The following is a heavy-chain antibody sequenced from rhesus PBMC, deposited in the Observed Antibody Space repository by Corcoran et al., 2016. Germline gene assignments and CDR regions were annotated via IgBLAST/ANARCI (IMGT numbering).Heavy chain of an antibody. Sequence: QVQLQESGPGLVKPSETLSLTCAVSGGSISGYWWGWIRQPPGKGLAWIGYIGGSSGGTYYNPSLKSRVTISTDTSKNQFSLKLSSVTAADTAVYYCARDPTTVATWYFDLWGPGTPITISS. CDR3: ARDPTTVATWYFDL. D-gene: IGHD4-29*01. CDR2: IGGSSGGT. V-gene: IGHV4-165*01. CDR1: GGSISGYW. J-gene: IGHJ2*01.